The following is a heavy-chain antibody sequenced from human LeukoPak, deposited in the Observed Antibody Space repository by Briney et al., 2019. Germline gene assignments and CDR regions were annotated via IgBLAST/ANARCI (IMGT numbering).Heavy chain of an antibody. CDR3: ASGAVGSSGYSYYFDY. J-gene: IGHJ4*02. CDR2: IVPSGGST. D-gene: IGHD3-22*01. CDR1: GYTLTSHY. Sequence: GASVKVSCTTSGYTLTSHYMHWVRQAPGQGLEWMGVIVPSGGSTSYAQKFQGRVTMTRDTSTSTVNMELSSLRSEDTAVYYCASGAVGSSGYSYYFDYWGQGTLVTVSS. V-gene: IGHV1-46*01.